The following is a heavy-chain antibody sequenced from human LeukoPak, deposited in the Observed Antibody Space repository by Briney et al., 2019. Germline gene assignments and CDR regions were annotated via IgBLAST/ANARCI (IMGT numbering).Heavy chain of an antibody. D-gene: IGHD1-26*01. CDR2: INPNSGGT. Sequence: GASVTVSFKASGYTYTGYYMHWVRQAPARGREWMGWINPNSGGTNYAQKFQGRVTMTRDTSISTAYMELSRLRSDDTAVYYCASGSGSYYNNWFDPWGQGTLVTVSS. J-gene: IGHJ5*02. V-gene: IGHV1-2*02. CDR1: GYTYTGYY. CDR3: ASGSGSYYNNWFDP.